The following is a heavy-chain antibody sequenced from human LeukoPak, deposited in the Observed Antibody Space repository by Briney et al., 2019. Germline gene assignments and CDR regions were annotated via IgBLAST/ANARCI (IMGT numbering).Heavy chain of an antibody. Sequence: GGSLRLSCAASGFTFSSYGMHWVRQAPGKGLEWVAFIRYDGSNKYYADSVKGRFTISRDNSKNTLYLQMNSLRAEDTAVYYCAKDLTYYDFWSGYKDYYYMDVWGQGTLVTVSS. J-gene: IGHJ6*03. CDR2: IRYDGSNK. D-gene: IGHD3-3*01. CDR1: GFTFSSYG. CDR3: AKDLTYYDFWSGYKDYYYMDV. V-gene: IGHV3-30*02.